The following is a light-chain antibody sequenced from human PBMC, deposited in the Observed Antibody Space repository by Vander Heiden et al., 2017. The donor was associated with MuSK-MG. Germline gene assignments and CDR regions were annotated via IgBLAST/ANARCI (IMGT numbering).Light chain of an antibody. J-gene: IGLJ2*01. CDR1: SSNIGSYT. Sequence: QSRLTQPPSASRPPGQRVTISCSGSSSNIGSYTVNWFQQIPGTAPRLLLYSNDMRPSGVPDRFSGSRSGTSAALAVSGLQSEDEGTYFCSTWDDSLNGVVFGGGTSLTVL. V-gene: IGLV1-44*01. CDR2: SND. CDR3: STWDDSLNGVV.